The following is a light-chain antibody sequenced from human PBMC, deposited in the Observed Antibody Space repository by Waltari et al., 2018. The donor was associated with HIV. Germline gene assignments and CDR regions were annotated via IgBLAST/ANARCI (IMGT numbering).Light chain of an antibody. CDR2: RAS. Sequence: DIVLTQSPDSLTVSLGEGASISCMSSQTLFYSPDNKNHLAWYQQNAGQSPKLLVSRASVRQPGVADRFSGSGSGTNFTLTINSVQAEDVAIYFGQQSYATPLTFGPGTRVDI. CDR3: QQSYATPLT. J-gene: IGKJ3*01. V-gene: IGKV4-1*01. CDR1: QTLFYSPDNKNH.